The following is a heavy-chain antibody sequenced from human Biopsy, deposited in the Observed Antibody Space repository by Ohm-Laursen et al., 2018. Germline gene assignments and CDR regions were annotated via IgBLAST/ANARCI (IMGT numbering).Heavy chain of an antibody. CDR2: IYDRGST. D-gene: IGHD6-19*01. V-gene: IGHV4-61*01. Sequence: GTLSLTCTVSGDSVSSGNFYWTWLRQPPGQGLEYIGNIYDRGSTANYNPSLESRVTMSVDMPKNQFSLKLSSVTAADTAIYYCARGMRSSGWPYFDSWGQGTLVTVSS. J-gene: IGHJ4*02. CDR3: ARGMRSSGWPYFDS. CDR1: GDSVSSGNFY.